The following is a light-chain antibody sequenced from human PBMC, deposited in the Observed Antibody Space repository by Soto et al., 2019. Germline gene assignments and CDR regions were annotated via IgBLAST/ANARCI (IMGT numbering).Light chain of an antibody. CDR1: SSDVGGYSY. CDR3: SSYTSSSTPYV. CDR2: EVS. Sequence: QSALTQPASVSGSPGQSITISCTGTSSDVGGYSYVSWYQQHPGKAPKLMIYEVSNRPSGVSNRLSGSKSGNTASLTISGLQAEDEADYYCSSYTSSSTPYVFGTGTKLTFL. J-gene: IGLJ1*01. V-gene: IGLV2-14*01.